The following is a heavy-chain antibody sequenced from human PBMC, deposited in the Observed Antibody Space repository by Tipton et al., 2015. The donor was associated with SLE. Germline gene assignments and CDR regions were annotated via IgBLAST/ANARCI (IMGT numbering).Heavy chain of an antibody. D-gene: IGHD6-6*01. V-gene: IGHV4-39*01. CDR1: GGSISSSSYY. J-gene: IGHJ5*02. Sequence: TLSLTCTVSGGSISSSSYYWGWIRQPPGKGLEWIGSIYYSGSTYYNPSLKSRVTISVDTSKNQFSLKLSSVTAADTAVYYCARGSSSSKNWFDPWGQGTLVTVSS. CDR2: IYYSGST. CDR3: ARGSSSSKNWFDP.